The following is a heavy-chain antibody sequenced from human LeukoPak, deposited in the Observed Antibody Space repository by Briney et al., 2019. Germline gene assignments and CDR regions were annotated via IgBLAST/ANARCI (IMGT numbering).Heavy chain of an antibody. CDR3: ARGGYEGFDP. V-gene: IGHV4-4*07. CDR2: IYTSGST. CDR1: GGSISSSY. J-gene: IGHJ5*02. Sequence: SETLSLTCTVSGGSISSSYWSWIRQPAGEGLEWIGRIYTSGSTSYNPSLKSRVTMSVDTSKNHFSLSLTSVTAADTAVYYCARGGYEGFDPWGQGTLVTVSS. D-gene: IGHD1-1*01.